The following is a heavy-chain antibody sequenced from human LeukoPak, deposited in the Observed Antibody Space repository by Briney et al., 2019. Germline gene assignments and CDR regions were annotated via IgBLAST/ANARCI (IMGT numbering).Heavy chain of an antibody. J-gene: IGHJ4*02. CDR2: IYPGDSDT. Sequence: GESLKISXRVFGDNLASYWIGWVLQMPGKGLEWMGIIYPGDSDTRYSPSFQGQVTISADKSISTAYLQWSSLKASDTAMYNCVRRVGNSRYDYWGQGTLVTVSS. CDR3: VRRVGNSRYDY. D-gene: IGHD4-11*01. V-gene: IGHV5-51*01. CDR1: GDNLASYW.